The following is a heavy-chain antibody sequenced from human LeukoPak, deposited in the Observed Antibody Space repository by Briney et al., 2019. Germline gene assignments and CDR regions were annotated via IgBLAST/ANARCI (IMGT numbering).Heavy chain of an antibody. CDR3: AKKPPRVTTVTTGFDY. CDR1: GFTFSSYA. J-gene: IGHJ4*02. CDR2: ISGSGGST. V-gene: IGHV3-23*01. D-gene: IGHD4-17*01. Sequence: PGGSLRLSCAASGFTFSSYAMSWVRQAPGKGLEWVSAISGSGGSTYYADSVKGRFTISRDNSKNTLYLQMNSLRAEDTAVYYCAKKPPRVTTVTTGFDYWGQGTLVTVSS.